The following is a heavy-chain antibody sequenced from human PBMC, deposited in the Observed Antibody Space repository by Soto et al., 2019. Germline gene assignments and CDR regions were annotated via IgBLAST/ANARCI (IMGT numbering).Heavy chain of an antibody. CDR1: GYSFTSYW. Sequence: GESLKISCKGSGYSFTSYWIGWVRQMPGKGLEWMGIIYPGDSDTRYSPSFQGQVTISADKSISTAYLQRGSLKASDTAMYFCARGSVTLRYAFDIWGQGTMVTVSS. V-gene: IGHV5-51*01. J-gene: IGHJ3*02. CDR2: IYPGDSDT. CDR3: ARGSVTLRYAFDI. D-gene: IGHD4-17*01.